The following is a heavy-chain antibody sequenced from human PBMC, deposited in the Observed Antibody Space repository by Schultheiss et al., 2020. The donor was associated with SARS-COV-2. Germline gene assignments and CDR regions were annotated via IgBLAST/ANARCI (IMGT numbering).Heavy chain of an antibody. V-gene: IGHV4-38-2*01. CDR1: GYSISSGYY. CDR2: IYYSGST. D-gene: IGHD1-7*01. CDR3: ARSSYYYDGVDV. J-gene: IGHJ6*02. Sequence: SETLSLTCAVSGYSISSGYYWGWIRQPPGKGLEWIGYIYYSGSTYYNPSLKSRVTISVDTSKNQFSLKLSSVTAADTAVYYCARSSYYYDGVDVWGQGTTVTVSS.